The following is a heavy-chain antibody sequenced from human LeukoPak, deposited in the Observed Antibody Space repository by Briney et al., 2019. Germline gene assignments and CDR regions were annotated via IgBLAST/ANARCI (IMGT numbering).Heavy chain of an antibody. Sequence: SETLSLTCTVSGGSISSSSYYWGWIRQPPGTGLEWIVSIYYSGSTYYNPSLKSRVTISVDTSKNQFSLKLSSVTAADTAVYYCARDRYYYDSSGYYSLDYWGQGTLVTVSS. J-gene: IGHJ4*02. CDR2: IYYSGST. CDR3: ARDRYYYDSSGYYSLDY. CDR1: GGSISSSSYY. D-gene: IGHD3-22*01. V-gene: IGHV4-39*07.